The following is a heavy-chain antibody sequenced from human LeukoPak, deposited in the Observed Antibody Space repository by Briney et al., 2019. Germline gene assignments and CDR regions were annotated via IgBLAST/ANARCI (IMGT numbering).Heavy chain of an antibody. V-gene: IGHV3-30-3*01. Sequence: GGSLRLSFAASGFTFSSYAMHWVRQAPGKGLEWVAVISYDGSNKYYADSVKGRFTISRDNSKNTLYLQMNSLRAEDTAVYYCASTGIQPLWGQGTLVTVSS. CDR2: ISYDGSNK. D-gene: IGHD5-18*01. CDR3: ASTGIQPL. CDR1: GFTFSSYA. J-gene: IGHJ4*02.